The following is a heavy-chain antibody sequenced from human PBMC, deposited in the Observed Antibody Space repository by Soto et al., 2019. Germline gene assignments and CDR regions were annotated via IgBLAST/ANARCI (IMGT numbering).Heavy chain of an antibody. V-gene: IGHV3-13*04. CDR1: GFTFSSYD. Sequence: GGSLRLSCAASGFTFSSYDMHWVRQATGKGLEWVSAIGTAGGTYYPGSVKGRFTISRENAKNSLYLQMNSLRAGDTAVYYCARAIYFDFFTGYPAPPYYPGQGTLVTVSA. D-gene: IGHD3-9*01. CDR2: IGTAGGT. CDR3: ARAIYFDFFTGYPAPPYY. J-gene: IGHJ4*02.